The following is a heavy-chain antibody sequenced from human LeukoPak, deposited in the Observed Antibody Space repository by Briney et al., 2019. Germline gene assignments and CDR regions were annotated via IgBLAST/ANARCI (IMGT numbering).Heavy chain of an antibody. CDR3: VKGPKVSVATNYFDH. J-gene: IGHJ4*02. CDR1: GFTFSTYA. V-gene: IGHV3-23*01. CDR2: ISGSGGNT. Sequence: GGSLRLSCAASGFTFSTYAMTWVRQAPGKGLEWVSVISGSGGNTYYADSVKGRFTISRDNSENTLHLQMSSLRAEDTAVYYCVKGPKVSVATNYFDHWGQGTMVTVSS. D-gene: IGHD2-2*01.